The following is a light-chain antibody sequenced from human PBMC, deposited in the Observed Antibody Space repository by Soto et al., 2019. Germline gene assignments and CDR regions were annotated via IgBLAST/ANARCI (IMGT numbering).Light chain of an antibody. Sequence: QPASVSGSPGQSITISCTGTSSDVGGYNYVSWYQQHPGKAPKLMIYDVSNRPSGVSNRFSGSKSGNTASLTISGLQAEYEADYYCSSYTSSSTYVFGTGTKVTVL. J-gene: IGLJ1*01. CDR3: SSYTSSSTYV. CDR2: DVS. CDR1: SSDVGGYNY. V-gene: IGLV2-14*01.